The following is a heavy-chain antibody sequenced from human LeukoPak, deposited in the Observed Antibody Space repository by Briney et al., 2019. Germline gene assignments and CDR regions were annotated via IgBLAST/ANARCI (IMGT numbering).Heavy chain of an antibody. J-gene: IGHJ6*02. CDR1: GGTFSSYA. D-gene: IGHD6-13*01. CDR2: IIPILGIA. CDR3: ARCVWQQLVSGPYCYYGMDV. V-gene: IGHV1-69*10. Sequence: ASVKVSCKASGGTFSSYAISWVRQAPGQGLEWMGGIIPILGIANYAQKFQGRVTITADKSTSTAYMELSSLRSEDTAVYYCARCVWQQLVSGPYCYYGMDVWGQGTTVTVSS.